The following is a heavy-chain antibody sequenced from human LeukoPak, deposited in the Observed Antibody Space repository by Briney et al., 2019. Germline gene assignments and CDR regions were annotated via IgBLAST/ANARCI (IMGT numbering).Heavy chain of an antibody. Sequence: SETLSLTCTVSGGSISSYYWSWIRQPPGKGLEWIGYIYYSGSTNYNPPLKSRVTISVDTSKNQFSLMLNSVTAADTAVYYCATPGRIAVAGQFDYWGQGTLVTVSS. CDR3: ATPGRIAVAGQFDY. CDR1: GGSISSYY. D-gene: IGHD6-19*01. CDR2: IYYSGST. V-gene: IGHV4-59*08. J-gene: IGHJ4*02.